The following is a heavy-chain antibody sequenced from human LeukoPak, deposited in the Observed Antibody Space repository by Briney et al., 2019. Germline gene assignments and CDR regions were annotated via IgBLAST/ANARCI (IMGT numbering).Heavy chain of an antibody. D-gene: IGHD3-10*01. Sequence: PSETLSLTCTVSGGSISSSSYYWGWVRQPPGKGLEWIGSIYYSGSTYYNQSPKSRVTISVDTSKNQFSLKLSSVTAADTALYYCARTRYYYNSRSYGAPYYFDYWGQGTLVTVSS. CDR3: ARTRYYYNSRSYGAPYYFDY. J-gene: IGHJ4*02. CDR2: IYYSGST. V-gene: IGHV4-39*01. CDR1: GGSISSSSYY.